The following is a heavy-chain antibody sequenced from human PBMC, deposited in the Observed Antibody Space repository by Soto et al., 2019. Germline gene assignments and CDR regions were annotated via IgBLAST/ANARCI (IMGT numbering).Heavy chain of an antibody. CDR3: TRGRAAGDY. CDR2: INPNGGST. Sequence: QVQLVQPGAEVKKPGASVKFSCKASGYIFTNFYIHWVRQAPGQGLEWIGIINPNGGSTNYAQNFQGRVTMTRDTSTSTVYMDLSSLRSEDTAGYYGTRGRAAGDYWGQGTLITVSS. J-gene: IGHJ4*02. V-gene: IGHV1-46*03. CDR1: GYIFTNFY.